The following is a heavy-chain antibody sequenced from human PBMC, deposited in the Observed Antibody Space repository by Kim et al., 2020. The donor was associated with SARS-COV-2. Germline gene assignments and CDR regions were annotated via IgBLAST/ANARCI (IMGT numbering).Heavy chain of an antibody. V-gene: IGHV4-39*01. CDR3: ARRLVQLERSFDY. J-gene: IGHJ4*02. D-gene: IGHD1-1*01. Sequence: NPSLKSRVTISVDTSKNQFSLMLGTVTAADTAVYYCARRLVQLERSFDYWGQGTLVTVSS.